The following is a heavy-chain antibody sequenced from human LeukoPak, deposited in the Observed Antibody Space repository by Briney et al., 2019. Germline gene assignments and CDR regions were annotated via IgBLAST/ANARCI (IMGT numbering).Heavy chain of an antibody. Sequence: TSETLSLTCAVYGGSFSGYYWSWIRQPPGKGLEWIGEITHSGSTNYNPSLKSRGTISVDTSKNQFSLKLSSVTAADTAVYYCARTLGVPRYYYYYGMDVWGQGTTVTVSS. CDR1: GGSFSGYY. J-gene: IGHJ6*02. CDR3: ARTLGVPRYYYYYGMDV. V-gene: IGHV4-34*01. D-gene: IGHD3-16*01. CDR2: ITHSGST.